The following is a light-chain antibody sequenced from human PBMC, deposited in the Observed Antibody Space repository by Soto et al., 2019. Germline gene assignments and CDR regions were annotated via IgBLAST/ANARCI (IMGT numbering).Light chain of an antibody. CDR2: EVS. CDR3: SSYTSGSTRV. J-gene: IGLJ3*02. CDR1: SSDVGGYNY. V-gene: IGLV2-14*01. Sequence: QSALTQPASVSGSPGQSVTISCTGTSSDVGGYNYVSWYQQHPGKAPKLMIYEVSNRPAGVSNRFSGSKSGNTASLTISGLQAEDEADYYFSSYTSGSTRVFGGGTKLPVL.